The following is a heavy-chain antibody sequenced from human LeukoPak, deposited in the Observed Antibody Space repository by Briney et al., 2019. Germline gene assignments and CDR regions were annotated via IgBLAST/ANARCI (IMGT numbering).Heavy chain of an antibody. V-gene: IGHV4-4*09. CDR2: IYTSGST. J-gene: IGHJ5*02. CDR1: GGSISSYY. CDR3: ARRGTGIAAAGSWFDP. D-gene: IGHD6-13*01. Sequence: KPSETLSLTCTVSGGSISSYYWSWIRQPPGKGLEWIGYIYTSGSTNYNPSLKSRVTISVDTSKNQFSLKLSSVTAADTAVYYCARRGTGIAAAGSWFDPWGQGTLVTVSS.